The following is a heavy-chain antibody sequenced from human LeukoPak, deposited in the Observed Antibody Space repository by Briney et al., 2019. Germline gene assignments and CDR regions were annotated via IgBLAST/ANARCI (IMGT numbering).Heavy chain of an antibody. J-gene: IGHJ4*02. Sequence: GGSLRLSCAASGFTFSSSWMHWVRQAPGKGLEWVAIISYDGGNRYYADSVKDRFTISRDNSKSTLYLQMNSLRAEDTAIYYCARVDSSGWYWYSFDDWGQRTLVTVSS. CDR2: ISYDGGNR. CDR1: GFTFSSSW. D-gene: IGHD6-19*01. CDR3: ARVDSSGWYWYSFDD. V-gene: IGHV3-30-3*01.